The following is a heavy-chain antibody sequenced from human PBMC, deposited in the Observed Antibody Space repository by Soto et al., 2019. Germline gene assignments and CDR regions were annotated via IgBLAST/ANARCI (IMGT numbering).Heavy chain of an antibody. CDR2: IYYSGST. Sequence: SSETLSLTCTVSGGSISSGGYYWSWIRQHPGKGLEWIGYIYYSGSTYYNPSLKSRVTISVDTSKNQFSLKLSSVTAADTAVYYCARDGPITIFGVAHYGMDVWGQGTTVTVSS. CDR1: GGSISSGGYY. J-gene: IGHJ6*02. D-gene: IGHD3-3*01. CDR3: ARDGPITIFGVAHYGMDV. V-gene: IGHV4-31*03.